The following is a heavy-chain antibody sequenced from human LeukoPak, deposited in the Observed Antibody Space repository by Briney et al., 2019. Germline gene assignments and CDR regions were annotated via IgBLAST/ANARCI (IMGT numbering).Heavy chain of an antibody. CDR1: GYSFTSYW. CDR2: IYPGDSDT. D-gene: IGHD3-10*01. CDR3: ARLHGWFGELLGYYYYYGMDV. Sequence: GESLQISCKGSGYSFTSYWIGWVRQTPGKGLEWMGIIYPGDSDTRYSPSFQGQVTISADKSISTAYLQWSSLKASDTAMYYCARLHGWFGELLGYYYYYGMDVWGQGTTVTVSS. J-gene: IGHJ6*02. V-gene: IGHV5-51*01.